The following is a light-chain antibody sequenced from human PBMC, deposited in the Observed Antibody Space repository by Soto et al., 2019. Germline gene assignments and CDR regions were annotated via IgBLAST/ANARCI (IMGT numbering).Light chain of an antibody. CDR1: QSVNSNF. V-gene: IGKV3-20*01. CDR3: QQYANSPRT. CDR2: GVS. J-gene: IGKJ2*01. Sequence: EIVLTQSPGTLSLSPGESATLSCRASQSVNSNFFAWYQQKPGQAPRLLIYGVSTRAPGIPDRFTGSGSGTDFALTVSGLEPEDFAIYYCQQYANSPRTFGQGTRVDVK.